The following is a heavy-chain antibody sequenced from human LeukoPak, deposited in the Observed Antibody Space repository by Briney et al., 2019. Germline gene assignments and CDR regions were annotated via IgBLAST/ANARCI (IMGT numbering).Heavy chain of an antibody. V-gene: IGHV1-69*01. D-gene: IGHD6-13*01. J-gene: IGHJ4*02. CDR1: GGTFSSYA. CDR3: ASCIAAAGSPPNY. CDR2: IIPIFGTA. Sequence: SVKVSCKASGGTFSSYAISWVRQAPGQGLEWMGGIIPIFGTANYAQKFQGRVTITADESTSTAYLELSSLRSEDTAVYYCASCIAAAGSPPNYWGQGTLVTVSS.